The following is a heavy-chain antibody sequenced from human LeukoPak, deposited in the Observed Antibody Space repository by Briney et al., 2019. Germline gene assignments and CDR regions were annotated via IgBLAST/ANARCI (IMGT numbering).Heavy chain of an antibody. CDR1: GFIFTSYG. CDR3: ARDMAVVAADGTTFDY. Sequence: PGGSLRLSCAASGFIFTSYGMHWVRQAPGKGLEWVAVIWYDGSNKYYADSVKGRFTISRDNSKNTLYLQMNSLRAEDTAVYYCARDMAVVAADGTTFDYLGQGTLVTVSS. J-gene: IGHJ4*02. CDR2: IWYDGSNK. V-gene: IGHV3-33*01. D-gene: IGHD2-15*01.